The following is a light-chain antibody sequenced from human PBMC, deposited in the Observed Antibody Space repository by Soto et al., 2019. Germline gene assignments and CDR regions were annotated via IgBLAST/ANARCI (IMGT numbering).Light chain of an antibody. J-gene: IGLJ1*01. CDR3: SPYTSSSTFV. Sequence: QSALTQPASVSGSPGQSITISCTGTSSDIGAYNYVSWSQQHPGKAPQLIIYEVSNRPSGVSNRFSGSKSGNTASLTISGLQAEDEADYYCSPYTSSSTFVFGTGTKLTVL. CDR2: EVS. V-gene: IGLV2-14*01. CDR1: SSDIGAYNY.